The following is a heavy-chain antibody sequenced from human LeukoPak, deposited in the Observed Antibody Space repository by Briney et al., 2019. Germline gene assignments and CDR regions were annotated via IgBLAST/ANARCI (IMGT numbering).Heavy chain of an antibody. CDR2: IRYDGSNK. CDR1: GFTFSSYG. CDR3: AKTGFLEWLLSNYYYYYMDV. Sequence: GGSLRLSCAASGFTFSSYGMHWVRQAPGKGLEWVAFIRYDGSNKYYADSVKGRFTISRDNSKNTLYLQMNSLRAEDTAVYCCAKTGFLEWLLSNYYYYYMDVWGKGTTVTVSS. D-gene: IGHD3-3*01. V-gene: IGHV3-30*02. J-gene: IGHJ6*03.